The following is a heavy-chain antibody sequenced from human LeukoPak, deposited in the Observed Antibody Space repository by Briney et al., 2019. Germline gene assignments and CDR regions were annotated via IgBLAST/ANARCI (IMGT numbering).Heavy chain of an antibody. V-gene: IGHV1-46*01. D-gene: IGHD3-10*01. CDR3: ARDIDLAGERQGNYYYGMDV. J-gene: IGHJ6*02. CDR1: GYTFTSYG. Sequence: GASVKVSCKASGYTFTSYGISWVRQAPGQRLEWMGIINPSGGSTSYAQKFQGRVTMTRDTSTSTVYMELSSLRSEDTAVYYCARDIDLAGERQGNYYYGMDVWGQGTTVTVSS. CDR2: INPSGGST.